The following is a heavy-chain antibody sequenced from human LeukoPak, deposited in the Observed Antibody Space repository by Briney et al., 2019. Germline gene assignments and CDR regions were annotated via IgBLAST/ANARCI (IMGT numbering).Heavy chain of an antibody. J-gene: IGHJ2*01. D-gene: IGHD5-18*01. Sequence: SETLSLTCTVSGGSISSSSYYWGWIRQPPGKGLEWIGSIYYSGSTYYNPSLKSRVTISVDTSKNQFSLKLSSVTAADTAVYYCARHQEYSYVNWYFDLWGRGTLVTVSS. CDR2: IYYSGST. CDR1: GGSISSSSYY. V-gene: IGHV4-39*01. CDR3: ARHQEYSYVNWYFDL.